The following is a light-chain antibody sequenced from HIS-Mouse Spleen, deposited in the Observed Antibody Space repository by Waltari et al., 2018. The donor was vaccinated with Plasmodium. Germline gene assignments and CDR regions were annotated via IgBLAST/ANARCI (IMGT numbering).Light chain of an antibody. CDR1: SSDVVSYNL. CDR2: EGS. V-gene: IGLV2-23*01. CDR3: CSYAGSSTYV. Sequence: QSALTQPASVSGSPGQSITISCTGTSSDVVSYNLVSWYQQHPGKAPKLMIYEGSKRPSGFSNRFSGAKSGKTASLTISGLQAEDEADYYCCSYAGSSTYVFGTGTKVTVL. J-gene: IGLJ1*01.